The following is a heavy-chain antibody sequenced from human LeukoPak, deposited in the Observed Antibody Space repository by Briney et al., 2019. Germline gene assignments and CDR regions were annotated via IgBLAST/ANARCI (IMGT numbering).Heavy chain of an antibody. Sequence: GGSLRLSCAASGFTFSSYGMHWVRQASGKGLEWVGRIRSKANSYATAYAASVKGRFTIFRDDSKNTAYLQMNSLKTEDTAVYYCTRHVPNNGYANFDYWGQGTLVTVSS. CDR2: IRSKANSYAT. CDR3: TRHVPNNGYANFDY. CDR1: GFTFSSYG. D-gene: IGHD5-12*01. V-gene: IGHV3-73*01. J-gene: IGHJ4*02.